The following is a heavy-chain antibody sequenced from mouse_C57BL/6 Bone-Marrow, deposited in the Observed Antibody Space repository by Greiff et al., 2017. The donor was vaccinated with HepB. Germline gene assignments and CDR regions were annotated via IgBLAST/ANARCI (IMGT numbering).Heavy chain of an antibody. CDR1: GYTFTSYW. CDR2: IDPSDSET. Sequence: QVHVKQPGAELVRPGSSVKLSCKASGYTFTSYWMHWVKQRPIQGLEWIGNIDPSDSETHYNQKFKDKATLTVDKSSSTAYMQLSSLTSEDSAVYYCAREENYGSSFSMDYWGQGTSVTVSS. CDR3: AREENYGSSFSMDY. V-gene: IGHV1-52*01. D-gene: IGHD1-1*01. J-gene: IGHJ4*01.